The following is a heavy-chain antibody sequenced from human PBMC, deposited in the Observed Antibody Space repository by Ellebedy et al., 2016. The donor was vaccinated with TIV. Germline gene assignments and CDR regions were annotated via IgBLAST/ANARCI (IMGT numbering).Heavy chain of an antibody. J-gene: IGHJ6*02. D-gene: IGHD6-13*01. V-gene: IGHV3-21*06. CDR1: GFTFSEYS. CDR2: IYGLNTYT. Sequence: GGSLKISCAASGFTFSEYSLSWVRQAPGRRLEWVASIYGLNTYTDYGDSVKGRFTVSRDNAKNSLYLQMNSLRSGDTAVYYCARGEQQLVSGYYYYCGMDVWGQGTTVTVSS. CDR3: ARGEQQLVSGYYYYCGMDV.